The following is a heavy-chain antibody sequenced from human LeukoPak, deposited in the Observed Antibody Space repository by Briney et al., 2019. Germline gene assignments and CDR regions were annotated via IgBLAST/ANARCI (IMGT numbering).Heavy chain of an antibody. CDR2: INPGDPDT. V-gene: IGHV5-51*01. CDR1: GYRFTSYW. Sequence: GESLKISCKGSGYRFTSYWIGWVRQMPGKGLEWVGIINPGDPDTRYSPSFQGQVTISADKSISTAYLQWSSLKASDTAMYYCARHPDCTRTSCYVDYYGMDVWGQGTTVTVSS. J-gene: IGHJ6*02. D-gene: IGHD2-2*01. CDR3: ARHPDCTRTSCYVDYYGMDV.